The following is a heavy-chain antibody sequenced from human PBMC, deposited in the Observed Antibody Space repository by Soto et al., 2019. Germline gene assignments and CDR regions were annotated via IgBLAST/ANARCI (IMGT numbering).Heavy chain of an antibody. CDR3: TRANWYSEY. CDR1: GGSINNHY. J-gene: IGHJ4*02. CDR2: VSYNGVT. D-gene: IGHD7-27*01. V-gene: IGHV4-59*11. Sequence: QVQLQESGPGLVKPSETLSLTCTVSGGSINNHYWSWIRQPPGKGLEWLGYVSYNGVTNYNPSLKSRVTMSVDTAKNQFSLNLTSLTAADTAIYYCTRANWYSEYWGQGTLVTVSS.